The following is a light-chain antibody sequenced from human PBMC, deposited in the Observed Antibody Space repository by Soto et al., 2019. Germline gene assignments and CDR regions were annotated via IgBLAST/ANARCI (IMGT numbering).Light chain of an antibody. Sequence: EIVLTQSPGTLSLSPGERATLSCRASQSVSSSYLAWYQQKPGQAPRLLIYGASSRATVIPDRFSGSGSGTDLTLTISRLEPEDFAVYYCQQYGSSPFTFGGGTKVEIK. J-gene: IGKJ4*01. CDR3: QQYGSSPFT. V-gene: IGKV3-20*01. CDR2: GAS. CDR1: QSVSSSY.